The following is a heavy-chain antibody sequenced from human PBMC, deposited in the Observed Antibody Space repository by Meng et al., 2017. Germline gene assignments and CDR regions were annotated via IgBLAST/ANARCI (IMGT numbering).Heavy chain of an antibody. V-gene: IGHV3-11*04. CDR3: ATTLSWELPTTFNY. CDR1: GFTFSDYY. D-gene: IGHD1-26*01. Sequence: GESLKISCAASGFTFSDYYMSWIRQAPGKGLEWVSYISSSGSTIYYADSVKGRFTISRDNAKNSLYLQMNSLRAEDTAVYYCATTLSWELPTTFNYWGQGTLVTSPQ. CDR2: ISSSGSTI. J-gene: IGHJ4*02.